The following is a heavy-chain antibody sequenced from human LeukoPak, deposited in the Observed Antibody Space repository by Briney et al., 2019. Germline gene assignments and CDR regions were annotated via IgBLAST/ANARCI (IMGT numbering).Heavy chain of an antibody. V-gene: IGHV1-2*02. CDR2: INPNSGGT. D-gene: IGHD6-13*01. CDR1: GYTFTGYY. Sequence: GASVKVSCKASGYTFTGYYMHWVRQAPGQGLEWMGWINPNSGGTNYAQKFQGKVTMTRDTFISTAYMELSRLRSDDTAVYYCARVRSKSSSWLDYWGQGTLVTVSS. J-gene: IGHJ4*02. CDR3: ARVRSKSSSWLDY.